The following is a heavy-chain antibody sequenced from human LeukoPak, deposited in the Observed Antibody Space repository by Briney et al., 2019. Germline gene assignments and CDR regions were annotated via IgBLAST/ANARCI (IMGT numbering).Heavy chain of an antibody. V-gene: IGHV3-23*01. D-gene: IGHD3-22*01. CDR1: GFTFSSYA. CDR3: AKDVDSSGYPTYYFDH. J-gene: IGHJ4*02. CDR2: ISGSGGSI. Sequence: GGSLRLSCVGSGFTFSSYAMSWVRQAPGKGLEWVSVISGSGGSINHADSVKGRFTISRDNSKNTLYLQTNSLRAEDAAVYYCAKDVDSSGYPTYYFDHWGQGTLLTVSS.